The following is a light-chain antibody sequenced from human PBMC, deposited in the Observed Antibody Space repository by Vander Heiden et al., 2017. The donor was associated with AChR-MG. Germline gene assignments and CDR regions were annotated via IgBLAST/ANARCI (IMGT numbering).Light chain of an antibody. Sequence: EIVMTQSPDILSVSPGDRATLSCRASQSVSHNVAWYQQKPGQAPRLLIYRASTRATDIPPRFSGSGSETEFTLTISSLQSEDFAAYYCQQYHHWPSFGQGTKVEIK. V-gene: IGKV3-15*01. CDR2: RAS. J-gene: IGKJ1*01. CDR1: QSVSHN. CDR3: QQYHHWPS.